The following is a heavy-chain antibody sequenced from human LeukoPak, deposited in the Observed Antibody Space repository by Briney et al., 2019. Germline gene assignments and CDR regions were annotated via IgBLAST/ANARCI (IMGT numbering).Heavy chain of an antibody. V-gene: IGHV3-53*01. CDR2: IYSDNT. J-gene: IGHJ4*02. CDR1: GFTFSSNS. CDR3: ARRAGAYSHPYDY. Sequence: GGSLRLSCTVSGFTFSSNSMSWVRQAPGKGLEWVSFIYSDNTHYSNSVTGRFTISRGNSKNTLYLQMNSLRAEDTAVYYCARRAGAYSHPYDYWGQGTLVTVSS. D-gene: IGHD4/OR15-4a*01.